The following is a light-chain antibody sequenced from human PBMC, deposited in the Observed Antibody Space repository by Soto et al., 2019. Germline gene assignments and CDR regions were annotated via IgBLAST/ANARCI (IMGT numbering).Light chain of an antibody. Sequence: DIQMTQSPSTLSASVGDRVTITCRASQGISSSLAWYQQEPGKAPKLLIYEASTLQSGVPSRFSGSGSGTEFTLTISSLQPDDFATYYCQQYNSYPWTFGQGTKVDIK. CDR1: QGISSS. CDR3: QQYNSYPWT. CDR2: EAS. J-gene: IGKJ1*01. V-gene: IGKV1-5*01.